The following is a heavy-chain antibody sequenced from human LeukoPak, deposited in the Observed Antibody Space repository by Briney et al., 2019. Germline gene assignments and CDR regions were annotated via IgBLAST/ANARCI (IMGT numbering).Heavy chain of an antibody. Sequence: SVTVSCKASGYTFTSYDINWVRQAPGQGLEWKGWMNPNSGNTDYAQKFQGRVTITRNTSKRTAYMEMSSQRAEDTAVYYCAREQTPITIFGVVTDAFDIWGQGTMVTVSS. V-gene: IGHV1-8*01. CDR1: GYTFTSYD. D-gene: IGHD3-3*01. CDR3: AREQTPITIFGVVTDAFDI. J-gene: IGHJ3*02. CDR2: MNPNSGNT.